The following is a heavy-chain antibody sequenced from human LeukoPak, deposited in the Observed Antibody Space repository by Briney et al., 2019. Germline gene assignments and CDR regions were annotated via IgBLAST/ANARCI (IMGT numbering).Heavy chain of an antibody. CDR3: ARCGGWRSGSSYYYYMDV. CDR2: IYTSGST. J-gene: IGHJ6*03. D-gene: IGHD3-10*01. Sequence: PSQTLSLTCTVSGGSISSGSYYWRWIRQPAGKGLEWIGRIYTSGSTNYNPSLNSRVTISVDTSKNQYSLKLSSVTAADTAVYYCARCGGWRSGSSYYYYMDVWGKGTTITVSS. V-gene: IGHV4-61*02. CDR1: GGSISSGSYY.